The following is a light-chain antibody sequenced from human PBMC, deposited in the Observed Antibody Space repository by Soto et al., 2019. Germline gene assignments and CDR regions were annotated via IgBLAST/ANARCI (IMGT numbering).Light chain of an antibody. J-gene: IGLJ2*01. CDR3: SSYAGSNKV. CDR1: SSDVGGYNY. Sequence: QSALTQPPSASGSPGQSVTISCTGTSSDVGGYNYVSWYQQHPGKAPKLIIYEVTKRPSGVPDRFSGSKSGNTASLTVSGLQDEDEADYYCSSYAGSNKVFGGGTKLTVL. V-gene: IGLV2-8*01. CDR2: EVT.